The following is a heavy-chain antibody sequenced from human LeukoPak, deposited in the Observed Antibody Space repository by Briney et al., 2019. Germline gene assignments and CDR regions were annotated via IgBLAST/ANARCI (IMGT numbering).Heavy chain of an antibody. J-gene: IGHJ4*02. D-gene: IGHD1-20*01. CDR2: NYYSGST. Sequence: SETLSLTCTVSGGSISSYYWSWIRQPPGKGLEWIGYNYYSGSTNYNPSLKSRVTISVDTSKNQFSLKLSSVTAADTAVYYCARAADNWNAYDYWGQGTLVTVSS. CDR3: ARAADNWNAYDY. V-gene: IGHV4-59*01. CDR1: GGSISSYY.